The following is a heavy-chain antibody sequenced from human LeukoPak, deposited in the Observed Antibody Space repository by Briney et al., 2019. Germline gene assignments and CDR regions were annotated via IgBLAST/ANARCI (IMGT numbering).Heavy chain of an antibody. Sequence: GGSLRLSCAASGFTFSSYGMSWVRQAPGKGLEWVSAISGSGGSTYYADSVKGRFTISRDNSKNTLYLQMNRLGAEDTAIYYCVQDWAWGAFGYWGQGTLVTVSS. J-gene: IGHJ4*02. CDR3: VQDWAWGAFGY. CDR1: GFTFSSYG. CDR2: ISGSGGST. V-gene: IGHV3-23*01. D-gene: IGHD7-27*01.